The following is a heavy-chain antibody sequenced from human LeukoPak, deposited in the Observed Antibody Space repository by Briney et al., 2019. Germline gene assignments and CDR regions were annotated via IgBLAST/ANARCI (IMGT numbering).Heavy chain of an antibody. CDR2: FDPKDSHI. CDR1: GNTLIELS. D-gene: IGHD3-3*01. J-gene: IGHJ4*02. CDR3: ARAHVLRFLEWLSPPQYYFDY. Sequence: ASVKVSCKVSGNTLIELSIHWVRQAPGKGLEWMGGFDPKDSHIIYAQKFQGRVTMTTDTSTSTAYMELRSLRSDDTAVYYCARAHVLRFLEWLSPPQYYFDYWGQGTLVTVSS. V-gene: IGHV1-24*01.